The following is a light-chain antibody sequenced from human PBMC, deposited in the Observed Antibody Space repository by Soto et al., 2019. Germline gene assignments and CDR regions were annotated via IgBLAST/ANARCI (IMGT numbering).Light chain of an antibody. CDR1: QSISSW. V-gene: IGKV1-5*01. CDR3: QHYNSYSEA. CDR2: GAS. Sequence: DIQMTQSPSTVSASVGDRVSITGRASQSISSWLAWYQQKPGKAPSLLIYGASSLETGVPSRFSGSGSGTDFTLTISSLQPDDFATYYCQHYNSYSEAFGQGTKVDIK. J-gene: IGKJ1*01.